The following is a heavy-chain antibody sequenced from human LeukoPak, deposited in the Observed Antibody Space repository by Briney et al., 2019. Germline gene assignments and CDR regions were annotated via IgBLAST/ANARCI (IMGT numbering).Heavy chain of an antibody. CDR1: GFTASSNY. J-gene: IGHJ4*02. D-gene: IGHD3-22*01. V-gene: IGHV3-66*01. CDR3: ARSAGSSGSYRYFDY. Sequence: GGSLRLSCAASGFTASSNYMSWVRQAPGKGLEWVSVIYSGGSTYYADPVKARFTISRDNSKNTVYIQMNSLRAEDTAVYYCARSAGSSGSYRYFDYWGQGTLVTVSS. CDR2: IYSGGST.